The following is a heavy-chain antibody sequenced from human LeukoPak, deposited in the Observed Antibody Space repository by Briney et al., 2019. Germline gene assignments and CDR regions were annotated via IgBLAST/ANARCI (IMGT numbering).Heavy chain of an antibody. CDR1: GGTFSSYA. CDR2: IIPIFGTA. CDR3: ARDQGDSDAFDI. J-gene: IGHJ3*02. Sequence: SVKVSCKASGGTFSSYAISWVRQAPGQGLEWMGGIIPIFGTANYAQKFQGRVTITTDESTSTAYMELSSLRSDDTAVYYCARDQGDSDAFDIWGQGTMVTVSS. D-gene: IGHD2-21*02. V-gene: IGHV1-69*05.